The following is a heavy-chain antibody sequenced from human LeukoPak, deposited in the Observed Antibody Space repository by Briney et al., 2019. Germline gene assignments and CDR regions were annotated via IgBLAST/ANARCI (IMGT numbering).Heavy chain of an antibody. J-gene: IGHJ4*02. V-gene: IGHV1-58*01. Sequence: ASVKVSCKASGFTFTNSAVQWVRQARGHRLEWIGWIVVGSGNTNYAQRVQERVTITRDMSTSTAYMELSSLRSEDTAVYYCAAITYYYDSSGYYNDYWGQGTLVTVSS. D-gene: IGHD3-22*01. CDR1: GFTFTNSA. CDR3: AAITYYYDSSGYYNDY. CDR2: IVVGSGNT.